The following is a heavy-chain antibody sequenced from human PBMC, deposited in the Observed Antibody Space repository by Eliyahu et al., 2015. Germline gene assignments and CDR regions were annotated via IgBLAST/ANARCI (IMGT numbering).Heavy chain of an antibody. D-gene: IGHD6-19*01. CDR1: GXXINTYX. Sequence: QVQLQESGPGLVKPSETLSLTCTVSGXXINTYXWSWIRQPPGKGLEWIGYIYYSGSTNYNPSLKCRATISVDTSKNQFSLKLSSVTAADTAVYYCARDSSGWYGAIDYWGQGTLVTVSS. CDR3: ARDSSGWYGAIDY. CDR2: IYYSGST. V-gene: IGHV4-59*01. J-gene: IGHJ4*02.